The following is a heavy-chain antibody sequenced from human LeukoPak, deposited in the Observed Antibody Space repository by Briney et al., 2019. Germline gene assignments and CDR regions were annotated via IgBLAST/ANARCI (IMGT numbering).Heavy chain of an antibody. Sequence: PGGSLRLSCAASGFTFSSYAMHWVRQAPGKGLEWVAVISYDGSNKYYADSVKGRFTISRDNSKNTLYPQMNSLRVEDTAVYYCASRSSWYDPFDYWGQGTLVTVSS. CDR1: GFTFSSYA. CDR2: ISYDGSNK. CDR3: ASRSSWYDPFDY. D-gene: IGHD6-13*01. V-gene: IGHV3-30*04. J-gene: IGHJ4*02.